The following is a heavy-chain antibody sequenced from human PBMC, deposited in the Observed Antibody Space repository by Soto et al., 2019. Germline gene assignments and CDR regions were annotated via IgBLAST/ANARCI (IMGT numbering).Heavy chain of an antibody. J-gene: IGHJ1*01. Sequence: VQLVESGGGVVQPGRSLRLSCAASGFTFSSYGMHWVRQAPGKGLEWVAVISYDGSNKYYADAVKGRFTISRDNSKNTLYLQMNSLRVEDTAVYYCAKSGWFQYIAGGIGNFQLWGQGTLVTVSS. CDR2: ISYDGSNK. V-gene: IGHV3-30*18. CDR3: AKSGWFQYIAGGIGNFQL. CDR1: GFTFSSYG. D-gene: IGHD2-15*01.